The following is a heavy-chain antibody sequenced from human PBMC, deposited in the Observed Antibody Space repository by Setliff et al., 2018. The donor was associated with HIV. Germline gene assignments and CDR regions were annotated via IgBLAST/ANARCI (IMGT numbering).Heavy chain of an antibody. Sequence: SETLSLTCAVYGGSFSGYYWSWIRQPPGKGLEWIGEINHRGSTNCNPSLKSRVSISVDTSKNQFSLKLSSVTAADTAVYYCATLKRATIYRDFDYWGQGTLVTVSS. CDR2: INHRGST. CDR1: GGSFSGYY. V-gene: IGHV4-34*01. D-gene: IGHD3-16*02. CDR3: ATLKRATIYRDFDY. J-gene: IGHJ4*02.